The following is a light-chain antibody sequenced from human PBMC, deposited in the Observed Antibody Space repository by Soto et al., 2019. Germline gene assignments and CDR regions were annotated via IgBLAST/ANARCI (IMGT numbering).Light chain of an antibody. V-gene: IGKV1-39*01. CDR3: QQIYVAPVT. Sequence: DIQMTQSPSSLSASVGDRVTITCRASQSISSCLNWYQQKPGKAPKLLIYAASNLQSGVPSRFSDSESGTDFILTLSSLQPEDFATYYCQQIYVAPVTFGQGTKVEIK. CDR2: AAS. J-gene: IGKJ1*01. CDR1: QSISSC.